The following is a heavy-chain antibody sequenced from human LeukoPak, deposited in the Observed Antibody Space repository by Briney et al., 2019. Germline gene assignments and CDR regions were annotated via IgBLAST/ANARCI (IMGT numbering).Heavy chain of an antibody. CDR2: IYPGDSDT. CDR3: ARQPTYYYDSSGYYDRGWFDP. CDR1: GYSFTSYW. D-gene: IGHD3-22*01. Sequence: GESLKISCKASGYSFTSYWIGWVRQMPGKGLEWMGIIYPGDSDTRYSPSFQGQVTISADKSISTAYLQWSSLKASDTAMYYCARQPTYYYDSSGYYDRGWFDPWGQGTLVTVSS. V-gene: IGHV5-51*01. J-gene: IGHJ5*02.